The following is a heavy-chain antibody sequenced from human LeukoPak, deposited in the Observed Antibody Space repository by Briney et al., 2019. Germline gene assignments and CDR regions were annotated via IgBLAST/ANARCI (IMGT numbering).Heavy chain of an antibody. Sequence: SETLSLTCTVSDGSISSYYWSWIRQPPGKGLEWIEYIYYSGSTNYNPSLKSRVTISVDTSKNQFSLKLSSVTAADTAVYYCARGQLWFGELYGTPPDYWGQGTLVTVSS. D-gene: IGHD3-10*01. V-gene: IGHV4-59*01. CDR1: DGSISSYY. J-gene: IGHJ4*02. CDR2: IYYSGST. CDR3: ARGQLWFGELYGTPPDY.